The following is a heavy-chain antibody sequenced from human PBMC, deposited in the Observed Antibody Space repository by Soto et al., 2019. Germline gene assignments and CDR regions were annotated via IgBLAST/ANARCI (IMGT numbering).Heavy chain of an antibody. V-gene: IGHV3-23*01. D-gene: IGHD3-22*01. Sequence: EVQLLESGGGLVQPGGSLRLSCAASGFTFSSYAMSWVRQAPGKGLEWVSGISSGGASTYYADSVKGRFTVSRDKSKNTLFLQINSLRAEDTALYYCARIPPASSSYDITGFQWYFYLWGRGTLVTVSS. J-gene: IGHJ2*01. CDR2: ISSGGAST. CDR3: ARIPPASSSYDITGFQWYFYL. CDR1: GFTFSSYA.